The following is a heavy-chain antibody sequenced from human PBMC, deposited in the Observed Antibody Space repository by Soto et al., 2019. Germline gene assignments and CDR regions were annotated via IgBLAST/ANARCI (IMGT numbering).Heavy chain of an antibody. D-gene: IGHD3-10*01. CDR3: AKDHRSSGSGSYSEFDY. V-gene: IGHV3-23*01. J-gene: IGHJ4*02. CDR2: ISGSGVNT. CDR1: GFTFSSYA. Sequence: GGSLRLSCAASGFTFSSYAMSWVRQAPGKGLEWVSAISGSGVNTYYADSVKGRFTISRDSSKNTLYLQMNSLRAEDTAVYYCAKDHRSSGSGSYSEFDYWGQGTLVTVYS.